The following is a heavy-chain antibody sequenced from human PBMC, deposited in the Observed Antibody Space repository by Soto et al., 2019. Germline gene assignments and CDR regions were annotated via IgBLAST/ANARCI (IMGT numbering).Heavy chain of an antibody. CDR2: VIPLLDAS. Sequence: QVQLVQSGTEVKKPGSSVKISCTASGAAFSNYTFTWVRRAPGQGLEWTGRVIPLLDASNYAEKFQERVTITADRSTSTAYMEMSGLKSEDSAIYYGASGKSQMTQDRMGCYYYMDVWGEGTTVTVSS. J-gene: IGHJ6*03. CDR1: GAAFSNYT. V-gene: IGHV1-69*08. CDR3: ASGKSQMTQDRMGCYYYMDV. D-gene: IGHD2-15*01.